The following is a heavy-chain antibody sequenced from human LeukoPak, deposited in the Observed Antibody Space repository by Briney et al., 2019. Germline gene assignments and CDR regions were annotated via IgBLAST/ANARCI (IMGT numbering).Heavy chain of an antibody. CDR3: ARLRDYSSGWLGQFDP. CDR2: INHSGTT. J-gene: IGHJ5*02. Sequence: SETLSLTCAVYGGSFSGYYWTWIRQPPGKGLEWIGEINHSGTTNYNPSLKSRVTISVDTSKDQFSLKLSSVTAADTAVYYCARLRDYSSGWLGQFDPWGQGTLVTVSS. D-gene: IGHD6-19*01. V-gene: IGHV4-34*01. CDR1: GGSFSGYY.